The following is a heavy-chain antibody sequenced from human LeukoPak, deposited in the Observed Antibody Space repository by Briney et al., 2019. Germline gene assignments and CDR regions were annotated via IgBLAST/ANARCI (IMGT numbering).Heavy chain of an antibody. J-gene: IGHJ4*02. Sequence: ASVKVSCKASGGTFSSYAISWVRQAPGQGLEWKGGIIPIFGTANYAQKFQGRVTITADESTSTAYMELSSQRSEDTAVYYCATCARNFYCYRFDYWGQGTLVTVSS. CDR1: GGTFSSYA. V-gene: IGHV1-69*13. D-gene: IGHD2-2*02. CDR2: IIPIFGTA. CDR3: ATCARNFYCYRFDY.